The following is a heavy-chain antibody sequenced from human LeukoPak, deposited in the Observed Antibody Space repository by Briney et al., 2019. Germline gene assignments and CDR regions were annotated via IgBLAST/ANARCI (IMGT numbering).Heavy chain of an antibody. CDR3: ARDHIVVVPARGWFDP. CDR2: IIPIFGAA. D-gene: IGHD2-2*01. V-gene: IGHV1-69*05. Sequence: EASVKVSCKASGGTFSSYAISWVRQAPGQGLEWMGGIIPIFGAANYAQKFQGRVTITTDESTSTAYMELSSLRSEDTAVYYCARDHIVVVPARGWFDPWGQGTLVTVSS. J-gene: IGHJ5*02. CDR1: GGTFSSYA.